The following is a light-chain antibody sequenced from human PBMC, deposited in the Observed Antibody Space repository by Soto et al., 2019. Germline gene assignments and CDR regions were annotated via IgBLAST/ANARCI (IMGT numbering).Light chain of an antibody. CDR2: AAS. CDR3: QQSYSTPIT. V-gene: IGKV1-39*01. CDR1: QSITNY. J-gene: IGKJ5*01. Sequence: DIQLTQYPSSLSAFVGDRVTITCRASQSITNYLNWYQQKPGKAPQLLIYAASTLQSGVPSRFSGGGSGIHFTLTINSLQREDFGTYYCQQSYSTPITVGQGNDWRL.